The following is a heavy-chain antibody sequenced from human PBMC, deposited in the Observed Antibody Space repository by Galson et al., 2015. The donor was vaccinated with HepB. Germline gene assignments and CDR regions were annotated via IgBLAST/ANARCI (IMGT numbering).Heavy chain of an antibody. V-gene: IGHV4-34*01. D-gene: IGHD1-26*01. J-gene: IGHJ4*02. Sequence: ETLSLTCAVHGGSFSGYYWSWIRQPPGKGLEWIGEINHSGSTNYNPSLKSRVAISVDTSKNQFSLKLSSVTAADTAVYYCARGSRGESTIVGPHTFDYWGQGTLVTVSS. CDR3: ARGSRGESTIVGPHTFDY. CDR2: INHSGST. CDR1: GGSFSGYY.